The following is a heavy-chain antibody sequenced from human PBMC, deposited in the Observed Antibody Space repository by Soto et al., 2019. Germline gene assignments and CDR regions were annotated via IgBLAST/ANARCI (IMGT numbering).Heavy chain of an antibody. CDR1: GGSVSSGSYY. CDR3: ASVLRGNYGHRALLAF. D-gene: IGHD3-10*01. J-gene: IGHJ4*02. Sequence: PSETLSLTCTVSGGSVSSGSYYWSWIRQPPGKGLEWIGYIYYSGSTNYNPSLKSRVTISVDTSKNQFSLKLSSVTAADTAVYYCASVLRGNYGHRALLAFWGRGTLVIVSS. CDR2: IYYSGST. V-gene: IGHV4-61*01.